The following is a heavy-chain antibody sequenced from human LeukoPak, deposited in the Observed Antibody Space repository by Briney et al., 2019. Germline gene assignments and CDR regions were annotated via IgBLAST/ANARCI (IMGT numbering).Heavy chain of an antibody. D-gene: IGHD6-13*01. CDR2: ISYDGGKK. V-gene: IGHV3-30*14. CDR3: ARRHSSSWGIDY. Sequence: GGSLRLSCAASGFTFSSFAMHWVRQAPGKGLEWMAVISYDGGKKYYAGSVKGRFTISRDNSKNTLYLQMNSLRAEDTAVYYCARRHSSSWGIDYWGQGTLVTVSS. J-gene: IGHJ4*02. CDR1: GFTFSSFA.